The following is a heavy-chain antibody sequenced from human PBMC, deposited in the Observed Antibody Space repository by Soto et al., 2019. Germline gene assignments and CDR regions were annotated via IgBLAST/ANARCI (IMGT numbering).Heavy chain of an antibody. Sequence: SETLSLTCAVSSGSISSSNWWSWVRQPPGKGLEWVGEIYHSGSTNYNPSLKSRVTISVDKSKNQFSLKLSSVTAADTAVYYCAREAVTGTALDYWGQGTLVTVSS. V-gene: IGHV4-4*02. J-gene: IGHJ4*02. CDR2: IYHSGST. CDR3: AREAVTGTALDY. CDR1: SGSISSSNW. D-gene: IGHD1-20*01.